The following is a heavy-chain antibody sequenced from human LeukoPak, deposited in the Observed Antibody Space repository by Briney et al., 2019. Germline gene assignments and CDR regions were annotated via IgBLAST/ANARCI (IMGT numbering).Heavy chain of an antibody. CDR1: GFTFSDYD. CDR2: ISYLSSHV. V-gene: IGHV3-21*01. CDR3: GRAFPPLRTSSAGDL. Sequence: GGSLRPSCSASGFTFSDYDMNWVRQAPGKGLERVSSISYLSSHVYYGDSVKGRFGISRDNAKNSLYLQMNSLGAEDTAIYYCGRAFPPLRTSSAGDLWGQGILVTVSS. D-gene: IGHD3-16*01. J-gene: IGHJ4*02.